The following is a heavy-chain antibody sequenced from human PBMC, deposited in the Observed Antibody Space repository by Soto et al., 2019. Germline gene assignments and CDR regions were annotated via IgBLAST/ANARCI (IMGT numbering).Heavy chain of an antibody. J-gene: IGHJ4*02. V-gene: IGHV3-48*03. Sequence: EVLLVESGGGLVQPGGSLTLSCAASGFIFSDYEINWVRQAPGKGLECVSYISSSGSTIYYADSVKGRFTISRDNAKNSLYLPMNSLRAEDTAVYYCARVYEPFKFFDCWGQGTLVTVSS. CDR1: GFIFSDYE. CDR3: ARVYEPFKFFDC. D-gene: IGHD5-12*01. CDR2: ISSSGSTI.